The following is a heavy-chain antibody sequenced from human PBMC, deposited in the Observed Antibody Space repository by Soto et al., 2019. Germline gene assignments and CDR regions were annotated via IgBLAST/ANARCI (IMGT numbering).Heavy chain of an antibody. Sequence: EVHLLESGGGLVQPGGSLRLSCAASGFTFSNYAMSWLRQPPRKGLEWVSAISGSGDRTYYADSVKGRFTISRDNSKNTLYLQMNSLRAEDSAVYYCVKERSGHSYADSWGQGTLVTVS. V-gene: IGHV3-23*01. J-gene: IGHJ4*02. CDR2: ISGSGDRT. CDR3: VKERSGHSYADS. CDR1: GFTFSNYA. D-gene: IGHD5-18*01.